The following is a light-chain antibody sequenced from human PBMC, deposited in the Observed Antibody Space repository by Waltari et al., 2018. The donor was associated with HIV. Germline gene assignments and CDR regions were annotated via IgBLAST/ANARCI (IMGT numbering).Light chain of an antibody. CDR2: SNT. Sequence: QSVLTQPPSASGTPGQRVTISCSGSSPNIGSTTVNWYQQLPGTAPQHPSYSNTQRPSGVPDRFSGSKSGTSASLAISGLQSEDEADYYCAAWDDSLAWVFGGGTKLTVL. V-gene: IGLV1-44*01. J-gene: IGLJ3*02. CDR1: SPNIGSTT. CDR3: AAWDDSLAWV.